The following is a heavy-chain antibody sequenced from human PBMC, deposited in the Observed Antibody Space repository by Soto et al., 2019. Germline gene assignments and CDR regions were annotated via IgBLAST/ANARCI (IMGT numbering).Heavy chain of an antibody. CDR3: ARVVRTPYSSSWYYYYGMDV. D-gene: IGHD6-13*01. J-gene: IGHJ6*02. V-gene: IGHV3-30*04. Sequence: GGSLRLSCAASGFTFSSYAMHWVRQAPGKGLEWVAVISYDGSNKYYADSVKGRFTISRDNSKNTLYLRMNSLRAEDTAVYYCARVVRTPYSSSWYYYYGMDVWGQGTTVTVSS. CDR1: GFTFSSYA. CDR2: ISYDGSNK.